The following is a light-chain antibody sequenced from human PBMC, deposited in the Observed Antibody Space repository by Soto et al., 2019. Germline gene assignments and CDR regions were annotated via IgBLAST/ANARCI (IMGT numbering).Light chain of an antibody. CDR3: SSYTSSSTLGV. J-gene: IGLJ2*01. CDR1: SSDVGGYNY. Sequence: QSALTQPASVSGSPGQSITISCTGTSSDVGGYNYVSWYQQHPGKAPKLMIYDVSNRPSGVSNRFSGSKSGNTAYLTISGLQAEDEADYYCSSYTSSSTLGVFGRGTKLTVL. V-gene: IGLV2-14*01. CDR2: DVS.